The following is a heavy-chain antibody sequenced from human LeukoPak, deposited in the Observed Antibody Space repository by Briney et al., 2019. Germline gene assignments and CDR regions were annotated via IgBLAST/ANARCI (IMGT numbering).Heavy chain of an antibody. V-gene: IGHV5-51*01. J-gene: IGHJ6*02. CDR3: ARHGLAGRIGGRCFTSFHYYGMDV. Sequence: GESLKISCKGSGYSFTDYWIGWVRQMPGKGLEWMGIIFPGDADTKYSPSFRGQVTISADKSISTAYLQWSSLKASDSAMYYCARHGLAGRIGGRCFTSFHYYGMDVWGQGTTVSVSS. CDR2: IFPGDADT. D-gene: IGHD2-15*01. CDR1: GYSFTDYW.